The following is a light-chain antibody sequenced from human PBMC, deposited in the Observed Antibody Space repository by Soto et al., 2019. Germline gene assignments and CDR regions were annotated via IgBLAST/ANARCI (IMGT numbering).Light chain of an antibody. Sequence: QSVLTQPPSASGTPGQRVTISCSGSSSNIGINTVNWYQQLPGSAPKLLMYSNSQRPSGVPDRFSGSKSGTSASLAISGLQSEDEADYYCAAWDDSLNGHVLFGGGTKVTVL. CDR2: SNS. J-gene: IGLJ2*01. CDR3: AAWDDSLNGHVL. CDR1: SSNIGINT. V-gene: IGLV1-44*01.